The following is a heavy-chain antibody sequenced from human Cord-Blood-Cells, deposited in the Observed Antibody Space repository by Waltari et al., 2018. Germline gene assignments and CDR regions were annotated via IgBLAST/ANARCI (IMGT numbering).Heavy chain of an antibody. CDR3: ARRLVVVTAIPNDAFDI. J-gene: IGHJ3*02. D-gene: IGHD2-21*02. CDR1: GGSISSSSYY. Sequence: QLQLQESGPGLVKPSETLSLTSTVPGGSISSSSYYWGWIRQPPGKGLEWIGSIYYSGSTYHNPSLKSRVTISVDTSKNQFSLKLSSVTAADTAVYYCARRLVVVTAIPNDAFDIWGQGTMVTVSS. V-gene: IGHV4-39*01. CDR2: IYYSGST.